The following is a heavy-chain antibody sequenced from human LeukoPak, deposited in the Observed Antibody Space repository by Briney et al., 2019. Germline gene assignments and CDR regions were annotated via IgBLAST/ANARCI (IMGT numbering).Heavy chain of an antibody. J-gene: IGHJ6*03. Sequence: PSETLSLTCAVYGGSFSGYYWSWIRQPPGKGLEWIGEINHSGSTNYNPSLKSRVTISVDTSKNQFSLKLSSVTAADTAVYYCARNHQGRTYYYYYYYMDVWGKGTTVTVSS. V-gene: IGHV4-34*01. CDR3: ARNHQGRTYYYYYYYMDV. D-gene: IGHD1-14*01. CDR1: GGSFSGYY. CDR2: INHSGST.